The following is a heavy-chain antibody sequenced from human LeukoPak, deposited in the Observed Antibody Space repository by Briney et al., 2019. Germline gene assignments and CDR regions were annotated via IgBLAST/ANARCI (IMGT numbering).Heavy chain of an antibody. CDR2: IYYSGST. J-gene: IGHJ5*02. D-gene: IGHD3-10*01. V-gene: IGHV4-59*08. CDR3: AATPPNYYGSGGFDP. CDR1: GGSISTYY. Sequence: SETLSLTCTVSGGSISTYYWSWIRQPPGKGLEWIGYIYYSGSTNYNPSLKSRVTISVDTSKNQFSLRLSSVTAADTAVYYCAATPPNYYGSGGFDPWGQGTLVTVSS.